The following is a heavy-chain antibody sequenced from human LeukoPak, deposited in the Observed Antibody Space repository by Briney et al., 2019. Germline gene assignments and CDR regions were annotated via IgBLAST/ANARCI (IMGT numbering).Heavy chain of an antibody. CDR2: IYSGGSI. Sequence: GGSLRLSCAASGFTVSSNYMSWVRQAPGKGLEWVSVIYSGGSIYYADSVKGRFTISRDNSKNTLYLQMNSLRAEDTAVYYCARSLEYSSSSSHSYYSSMDVWGKGPTATVS. CDR3: ARSLEYSSSSSHSYYSSMDV. V-gene: IGHV3-53*01. D-gene: IGHD6-6*01. CDR1: GFTVSSNY. J-gene: IGHJ6*03.